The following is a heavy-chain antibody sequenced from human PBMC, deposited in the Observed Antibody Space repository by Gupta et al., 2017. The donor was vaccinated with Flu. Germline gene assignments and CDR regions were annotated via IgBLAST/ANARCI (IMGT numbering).Heavy chain of an antibody. D-gene: IGHD1-1*01. J-gene: IGHJ4*02. CDR2: ISSSSSYI. CDR3: VRDHRTTWRRGTYFDH. CDR1: GFTFSSYD. V-gene: IGHV3-21*01. Sequence: EVQLVESGGGLVQPGGSLRLSCAVSGFTFSSYDMNWVRQAPGKGLEWVASISSSSSYIYYADAVKGRFTISRDNAHNSGSLQMASLSSDDTAVYFCVRDHRTTWRRGTYFDHWGQGILVSVS.